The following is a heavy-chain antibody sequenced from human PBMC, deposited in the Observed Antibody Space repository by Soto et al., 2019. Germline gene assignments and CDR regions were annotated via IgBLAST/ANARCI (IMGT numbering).Heavy chain of an antibody. D-gene: IGHD2-21*02. CDR3: ARRVVVTATVLYFDL. CDR1: GYSFTSYW. CDR2: IYPGDSDT. V-gene: IGHV5-51*01. Sequence: GESLKISCKGSGYSFTSYWIGWVRQMPGKGLEWMGIIYPGDSDTRYSPSFQGQVTISADKSISTAYLQWSSLKASDTAMYYCARRVVVTATVLYFDLWGRGTLVTVSS. J-gene: IGHJ2*01.